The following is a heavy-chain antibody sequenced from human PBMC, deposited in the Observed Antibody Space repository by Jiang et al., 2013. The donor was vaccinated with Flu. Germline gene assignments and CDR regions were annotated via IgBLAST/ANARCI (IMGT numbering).Heavy chain of an antibody. CDR3: ARKDGFGELKFDP. J-gene: IGHJ5*02. V-gene: IGHV4-59*01. CDR2: IYYSGST. CDR1: GGSISSYY. D-gene: IGHD3-10*01. Sequence: GLVKPSETLSLTCTVSGGSISSYYWSWIRQPPGKGLEWIGYIYYSGSTNYNPSLKSRVTISVDTSKNQFSLKLSSVTAADTAVYYCARKDGFGELKFDPWGQGTLVTVSS.